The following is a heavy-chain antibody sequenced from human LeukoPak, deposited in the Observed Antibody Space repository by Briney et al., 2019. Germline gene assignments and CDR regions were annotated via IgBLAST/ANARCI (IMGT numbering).Heavy chain of an antibody. J-gene: IGHJ4*02. Sequence: GGSLRLSCAASGFTFNSCDMHWVRQAPGKGLEWVALIWHDGSKKYYADSVKGRFTISRDNSKNLLYLQMNSLRVEDTAVYYCARDLAADASDWGQGTLVIVSS. CDR1: GFTFNSCD. V-gene: IGHV3-33*01. CDR2: IWHDGSKK. CDR3: ARDLAADASD. D-gene: IGHD3-10*01.